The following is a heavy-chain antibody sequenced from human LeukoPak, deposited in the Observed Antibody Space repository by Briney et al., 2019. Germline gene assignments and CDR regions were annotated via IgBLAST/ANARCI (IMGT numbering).Heavy chain of an antibody. CDR3: AKGYRSGWYVGASDI. V-gene: IGHV3-33*06. J-gene: IGHJ3*02. CDR1: GFTFSSYG. D-gene: IGHD6-19*01. Sequence: QAGGSLRLSCAASGFTFSSYGMHWVRQAPGKGLVWVAIIWHDGSNKYYADSVKGRFTISRDNSKNTMYLQMNSLTAEDTAVYHSAKGYRSGWYVGASDIWGPGTMVTVSS. CDR2: IWHDGSNK.